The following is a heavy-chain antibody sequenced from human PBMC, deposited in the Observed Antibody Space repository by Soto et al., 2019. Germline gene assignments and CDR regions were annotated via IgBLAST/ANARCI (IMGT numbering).Heavy chain of an antibody. Sequence: GGSLRLSCAASGFTFSNYAMSWVRRAPGKGLECVSSISGSGSGTYYADSVKGRFAISRDNSKNTLYLQMNSLRAEDTAVYYCAKFEDDSGCWHWGEGTLVTVSS. J-gene: IGHJ4*02. CDR3: AKFEDDSGCWH. CDR1: GFTFSNYA. CDR2: ISGSGSGT. D-gene: IGHD3-22*01. V-gene: IGHV3-23*01.